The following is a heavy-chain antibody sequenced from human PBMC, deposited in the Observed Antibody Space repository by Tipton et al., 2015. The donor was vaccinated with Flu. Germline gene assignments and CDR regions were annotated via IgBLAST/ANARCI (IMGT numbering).Heavy chain of an antibody. D-gene: IGHD4-17*01. CDR3: ARDSATVTTLWYYYYGMDV. J-gene: IGHJ6*02. CDR2: IYYSGST. CDR1: GGSISSYY. Sequence: TLSLTCTVSGGSISSYYWSWIRQPPGKGLEWIGYIYYSGSTNYNPSLKSRVTISVDTSKNQFSLKLSSVTAADTAVYYCARDSATVTTLWYYYYGMDVWGQGTTVTVSS. V-gene: IGHV4-59*01.